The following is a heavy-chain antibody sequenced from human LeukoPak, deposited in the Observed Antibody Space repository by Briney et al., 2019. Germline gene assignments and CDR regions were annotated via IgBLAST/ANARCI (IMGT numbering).Heavy chain of an antibody. D-gene: IGHD6-13*01. CDR1: GGSISSGDYY. Sequence: SETLSLTCTVSGGSISSGDYYWSWIRQPPGKGLEWIGYIYYSGSTYYNPSPKSRVTISVDTSKNQFSLKLSSVTAADTAVYYCARGMRGSSWYFNWFDPWGQGTLVTVSS. J-gene: IGHJ5*02. CDR2: IYYSGST. CDR3: ARGMRGSSWYFNWFDP. V-gene: IGHV4-30-4*01.